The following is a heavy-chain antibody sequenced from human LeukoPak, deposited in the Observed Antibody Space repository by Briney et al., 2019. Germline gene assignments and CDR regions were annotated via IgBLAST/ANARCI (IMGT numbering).Heavy chain of an antibody. J-gene: IGHJ6*02. CDR2: ISYDGSNK. D-gene: IGHD2-15*01. CDR3: AKGLYCSGGSCYPLPYYYGMDV. Sequence: PGGSLRLSCAASGFTFSSYGMHWVRQAPGKGLEWVAVISYDGSNKCYADSVKGRFTISRDNSKNTLYLQMNSLRAEDTAVYYCAKGLYCSGGSCYPLPYYYGMDVWGQGTTVTVSS. CDR1: GFTFSSYG. V-gene: IGHV3-30*18.